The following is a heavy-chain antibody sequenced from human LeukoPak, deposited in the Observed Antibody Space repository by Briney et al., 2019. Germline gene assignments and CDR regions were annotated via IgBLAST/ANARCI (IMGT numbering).Heavy chain of an antibody. CDR1: GFTFGRHW. D-gene: IGHD4-17*01. V-gene: IGHV3-7*05. CDR3: ARGVYGDNYFDY. J-gene: IGHJ4*02. Sequence: GGSLRLSCAASGFTFGRHWMSWVRQAPGKGPEWVANIKQDGSQRYYVDSVKGRFTISRDNGRNSLLLQMNSLRAEDTAVYYCARGVYGDNYFDYWGQGTLVTVSS. CDR2: IKQDGSQR.